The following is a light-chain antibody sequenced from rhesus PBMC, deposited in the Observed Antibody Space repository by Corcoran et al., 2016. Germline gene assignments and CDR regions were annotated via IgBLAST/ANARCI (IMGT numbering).Light chain of an antibody. CDR3: RQYNSAPWT. CDR1: QGISSW. Sequence: DIQMTQSPSSLSASVGDRVTITCRASQGISSWLAWYQQKPGKAPKLLIYKASSLQSGVPSRFSGSGSGTDCTFTISSLQPEDCATYYCRQYNSAPWTFGQGTKVEIK. J-gene: IGKJ1*01. V-gene: IGKV1-21*01. CDR2: KAS.